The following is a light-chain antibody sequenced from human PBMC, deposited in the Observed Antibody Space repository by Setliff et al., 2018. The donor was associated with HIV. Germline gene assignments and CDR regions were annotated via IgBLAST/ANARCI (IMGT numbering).Light chain of an antibody. J-gene: IGLJ1*01. Sequence: QSALTQPASVSGSLGQSITISCTGTSSNVGMYKLVSWYQHHPGKAPKLLIYDVTRRPSGVTHRFSGSKSGNTASLTISGLQAGDEADYYCCSYAGTSTYVFGTGTKVTVL. CDR2: DVT. V-gene: IGLV2-23*02. CDR3: CSYAGTSTYV. CDR1: SSNVGMYKL.